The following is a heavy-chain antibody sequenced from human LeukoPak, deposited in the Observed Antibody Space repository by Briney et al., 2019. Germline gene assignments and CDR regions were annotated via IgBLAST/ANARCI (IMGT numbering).Heavy chain of an antibody. CDR1: GFNFQYAW. D-gene: IGHD4-23*01. CDR2: IKSKRDGETT. V-gene: IGHV3-15*01. Sequence: NSGGSLRLSCAGSGFNFQYAWMTWVRQAPGKGLEWVGRIKSKRDGETTDYAALVKSRFSISRDDSKNTVYSQMNGLRTEDTAVYYCTSLVGSPTYWGQGTLVAVSS. CDR3: TSLVGSPTY. J-gene: IGHJ4*02.